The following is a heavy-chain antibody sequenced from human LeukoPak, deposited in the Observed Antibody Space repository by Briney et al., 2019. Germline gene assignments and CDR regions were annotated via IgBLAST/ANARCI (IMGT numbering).Heavy chain of an antibody. J-gene: IGHJ4*02. V-gene: IGHV3-7*03. CDR3: AARSSGNPYF. Sequence: PGGSLKLSCTASGLTLSNYWMIWVRQAPGQGLQWVAKIKQDGSEKYYVDSVKGRFTISRDNAENSLYLQMNSLGVEDTAVYYCAARSSGNPYFWGQGTLVTVSS. D-gene: IGHD1-26*01. CDR2: IKQDGSEK. CDR1: GLTLSNYW.